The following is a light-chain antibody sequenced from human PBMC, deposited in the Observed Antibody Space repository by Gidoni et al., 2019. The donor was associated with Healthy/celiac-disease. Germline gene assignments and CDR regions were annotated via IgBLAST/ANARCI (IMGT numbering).Light chain of an antibody. J-gene: IGKJ4*01. CDR2: DAS. Sequence: IVLTPSPATLSLSPGERATLSCRASQSVSSYLAWYQQKPGQAPRLLIYDASNRATGIPARFSGSGSGTDFTLTISSLEPEDFAVYYCQQRSNWPSFGGGTKVEIK. CDR3: QQRSNWPS. V-gene: IGKV3-11*01. CDR1: QSVSSY.